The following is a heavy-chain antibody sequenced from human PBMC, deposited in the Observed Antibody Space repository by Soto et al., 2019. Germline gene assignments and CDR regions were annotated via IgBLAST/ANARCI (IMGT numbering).Heavy chain of an antibody. CDR3: ARVVLYCGNRSCNNRLDP. V-gene: IGHV4-38-2*01. D-gene: IGHD2-2*02. Sequence: SETLSLTCAVSSYSISSGYYWGWIRQPPGKGLEWIGSIYHSGAYYNPSLKSRVTISVDTSKNHFSLRLSSVTAADTAVYYCARVVLYCGNRSCNNRLDPWGQGPLVT. CDR2: IYHSGA. J-gene: IGHJ5*02. CDR1: SYSISSGYY.